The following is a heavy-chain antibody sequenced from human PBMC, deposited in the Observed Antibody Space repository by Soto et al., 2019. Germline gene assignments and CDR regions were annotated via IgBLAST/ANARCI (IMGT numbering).Heavy chain of an antibody. CDR2: IRGSGGST. CDR3: FFQAEDGIRAVRSVSAFLLNRSSDL. Sequence: KGLEWVSAIRGSGGSTYYADSVKGRFNISRDNSKNPLYLQMNSLRAEDTAVYYFFFQAEDGIRAVRSVSAFLLNRSSDL. V-gene: IGHV3-23*01. D-gene: IGHD2-2*01. J-gene: IGHJ2*01.